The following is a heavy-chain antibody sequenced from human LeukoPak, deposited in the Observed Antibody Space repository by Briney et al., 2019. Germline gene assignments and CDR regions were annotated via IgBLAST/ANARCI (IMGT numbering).Heavy chain of an antibody. D-gene: IGHD3-22*01. Sequence: SETLSLTCTVSGGSVSSYYWSWIPQPPGKGLEWIGYIYTSGSTNYNPSLKSRVTISVDTSKNQFSLKLSSVTAADTAVYYCARDRKSNYYDSSGYLDPWGQGTLVTVSS. CDR3: ARDRKSNYYDSSGYLDP. J-gene: IGHJ5*02. V-gene: IGHV4-59*02. CDR1: GGSVSSYY. CDR2: IYTSGST.